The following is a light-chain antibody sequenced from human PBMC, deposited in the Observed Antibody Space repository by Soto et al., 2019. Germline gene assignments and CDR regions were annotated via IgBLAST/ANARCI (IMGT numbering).Light chain of an antibody. V-gene: IGLV2-14*01. CDR1: SSDVGSFNF. CDR2: EVS. Sequence: QSALTQPASVSGAPGQSIAISCTGTSSDVGSFNFVSWYQQHPGKVPKLIIYEVSNRPSGVSSRFSGSKSGDTASLIISGLQAEDEAAYYCLSCTSRGARVVGGGTKVTVL. J-gene: IGLJ2*01. CDR3: LSCTSRGARV.